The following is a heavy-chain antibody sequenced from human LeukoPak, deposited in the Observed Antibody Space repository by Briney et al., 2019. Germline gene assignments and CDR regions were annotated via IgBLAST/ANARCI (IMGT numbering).Heavy chain of an antibody. CDR1: GFTFSNYG. V-gene: IGHV3-30*18. J-gene: IGHJ6*02. CDR3: AKGVVAATNAAYYGMDV. D-gene: IGHD2-15*01. Sequence: TGGFLRLSCAASGFTFSNYGMHWVRQAPGKGLEWVAVISYDESDKYYADSVKGRFTISRDNSKNTLYLQMNSLRPEDTAVYYCAKGVVAATNAAYYGMDVWGQGTTVTVSS. CDR2: ISYDESDK.